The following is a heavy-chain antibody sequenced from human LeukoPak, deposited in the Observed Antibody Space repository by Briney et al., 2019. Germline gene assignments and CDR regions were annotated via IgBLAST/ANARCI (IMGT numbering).Heavy chain of an antibody. J-gene: IGHJ4*02. Sequence: GGSLRLSCAASGFTFSSYSMNWVRQAPGKGLEWVSSISSSSSYIYYADSVKGRFTVSKDNAKNTVYLQMNSLRAEDTAVYYCVSFYETYWGRGTLVTVSS. CDR2: ISSSSSYI. V-gene: IGHV3-21*01. CDR1: GFTFSSYS. D-gene: IGHD2/OR15-2a*01. CDR3: VSFYETY.